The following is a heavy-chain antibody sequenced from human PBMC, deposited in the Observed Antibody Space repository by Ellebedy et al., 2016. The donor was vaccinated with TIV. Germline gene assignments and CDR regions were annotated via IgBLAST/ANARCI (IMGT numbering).Heavy chain of an antibody. CDR1: GFNFSDYW. V-gene: IGHV3-7*01. D-gene: IGHD2-15*01. CDR2: IKEDGSEK. CDR3: ARHCSGGSCSHHAFDI. J-gene: IGHJ3*02. Sequence: PGGSLRLSCTVSGFNFSDYWMTWVRQAPGRGLEWVANIKEDGSEKYYVESVRGRFSISRDNPKNSLYLQMNSLRGEDTAVYYCARHCSGGSCSHHAFDIWGQGTMVTVSS.